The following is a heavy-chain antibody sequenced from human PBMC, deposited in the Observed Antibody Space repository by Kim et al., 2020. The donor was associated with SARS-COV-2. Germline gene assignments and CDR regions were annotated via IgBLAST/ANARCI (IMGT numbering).Heavy chain of an antibody. CDR3: ASSGSYPWAAVGI. V-gene: IGHV3-66*01. CDR2: IYSGGST. Sequence: GGSLRLSCAASGFTVSSNYMSWVRQAPGKGLEWVSVIYSGGSTYYADSVKGRFTISRDNSKNTLYLQMNSLRAEDTAVYYCASSGSYPWAAVGIWGQGTMVTVSS. CDR1: GFTVSSNY. J-gene: IGHJ3*02. D-gene: IGHD1-26*01.